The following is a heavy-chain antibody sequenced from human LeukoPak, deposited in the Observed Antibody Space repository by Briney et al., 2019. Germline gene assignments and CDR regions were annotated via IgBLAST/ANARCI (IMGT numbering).Heavy chain of an antibody. CDR3: AADSSGYYVFDY. J-gene: IGHJ4*02. CDR1: TYSISSVYY. V-gene: IGHV4-38-2*01. Sequence: SETLSLTCAVSTYSISSVYYWGWIRQPPGKGLEWIGNIYHSGSTYYSPSLKSRVTISLDTSKKQFSLELNSVTAADTAVYYCAADSSGYYVFDYWGQGSLVTVSS. D-gene: IGHD3-22*01. CDR2: IYHSGST.